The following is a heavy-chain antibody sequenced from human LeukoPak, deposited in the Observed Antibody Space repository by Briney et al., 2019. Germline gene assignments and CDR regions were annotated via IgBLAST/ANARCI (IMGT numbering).Heavy chain of an antibody. CDR3: ARGRTPRRTYYYDSSAYFGMDV. CDR1: GGSFSDYY. D-gene: IGHD3-22*01. CDR2: VHHSGST. Sequence: PSETLSLTCGVYGGSFSDYYWSWIRQPPGKGLEWIGEVHHSGSTNYNPFLKSRVTISVDTSKSQFSLNLSSVTAADTAVYYCARGRTPRRTYYYDSSAYFGMDVWGKGTTVTVSS. V-gene: IGHV4-34*01. J-gene: IGHJ6*03.